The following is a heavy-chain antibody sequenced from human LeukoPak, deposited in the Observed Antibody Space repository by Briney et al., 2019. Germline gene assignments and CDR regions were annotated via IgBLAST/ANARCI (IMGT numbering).Heavy chain of an antibody. Sequence: ASVKVSCKASGYSFTSYDINWVRQATGQGLEWMGWMNPNSGNTGYAQKFRGRVTFTRSTSITTAYMELSTLRSEDTAVYYCARAIVADRRGSWFDPWGQGTLVTVSS. J-gene: IGHJ5*02. CDR3: ARAIVADRRGSWFDP. CDR1: GYSFTSYD. V-gene: IGHV1-8*03. D-gene: IGHD6-6*01. CDR2: MNPNSGNT.